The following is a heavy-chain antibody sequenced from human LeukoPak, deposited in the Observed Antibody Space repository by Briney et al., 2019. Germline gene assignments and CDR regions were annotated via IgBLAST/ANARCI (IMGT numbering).Heavy chain of an antibody. J-gene: IGHJ4*02. Sequence: GGSLRLSCAASGFTFSSYGMHWVRPAPGKGREWVAVISYDGSNKYYADSVKGRFTISRDNSKNTLYLQMNSLRAEDTAVYYCARGGQYNWNDGFGWDYWGEGTLVTVSA. CDR2: ISYDGSNK. D-gene: IGHD1-1*01. CDR1: GFTFSSYG. CDR3: ARGGQYNWNDGFGWDY. V-gene: IGHV3-30*03.